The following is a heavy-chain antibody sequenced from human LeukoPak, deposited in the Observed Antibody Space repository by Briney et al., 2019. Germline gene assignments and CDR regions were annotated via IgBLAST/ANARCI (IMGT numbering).Heavy chain of an antibody. CDR3: ARGPNSNWSGLDF. V-gene: IGHV3-74*01. CDR2: ISPTGSTT. CDR1: GFSFSGHW. D-gene: IGHD6-6*01. J-gene: IGHJ4*02. Sequence: GGSLRLSCTASGFSFSGHWMHWARQLPGKGLVWVSRISPTGSTTSYADSVKGRFTVSRDNAKNTLYLQANNLRAEDTAVYYCARGPNSNWSGLDFWGQGTLLTVSS.